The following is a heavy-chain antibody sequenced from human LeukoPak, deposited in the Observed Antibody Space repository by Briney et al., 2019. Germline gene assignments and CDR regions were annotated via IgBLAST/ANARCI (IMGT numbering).Heavy chain of an antibody. J-gene: IGHJ4*02. Sequence: GASVKVSCKASGYTFTSYYIHWVRQAPGQGLEWMGIINPSGGSTIYAQKFQGRVTMTRDTSTSTVYMEMSSLRSEDTAVYYCARDVDEPQSDDDLLPDYWGQGTLVTVSS. D-gene: IGHD1-1*01. V-gene: IGHV1-46*01. CDR1: GYTFTSYY. CDR3: ARDVDEPQSDDDLLPDY. CDR2: INPSGGST.